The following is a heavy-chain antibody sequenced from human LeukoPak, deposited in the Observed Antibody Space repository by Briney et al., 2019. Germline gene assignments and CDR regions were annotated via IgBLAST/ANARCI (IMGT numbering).Heavy chain of an antibody. J-gene: IGHJ4*02. D-gene: IGHD5-24*01. CDR3: FGRDGYIPYFDY. V-gene: IGHV3-11*01. CDR1: GFTFSDYY. Sequence: GGSLRLSCAAPGFTFSDYYMSWIRQAPGKGLEWVSYISSSGSTIYYADSVKGRFTISRDNAKNSLYLQMNSLRAEDTAVYYCFGRDGYIPYFDYWGQGTLVTVSS. CDR2: ISSSGSTI.